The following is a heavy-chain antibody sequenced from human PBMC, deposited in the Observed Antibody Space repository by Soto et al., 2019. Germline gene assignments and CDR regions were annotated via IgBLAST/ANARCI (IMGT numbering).Heavy chain of an antibody. V-gene: IGHV4-38-2*01. J-gene: IGHJ4*02. CDR2: IYHSGST. Sequence: SETLSLTCAGSCYSISSGYYWGWIRQPPGKGLEWIGSIYHSGSTYYNPSLKSRVTISVDTSKNQFSLKLSSVTAADTAVYYCARVETTLFDYWGQGTLVTVSS. CDR3: ARVETTLFDY. D-gene: IGHD4-4*01. CDR1: CYSISSGYY.